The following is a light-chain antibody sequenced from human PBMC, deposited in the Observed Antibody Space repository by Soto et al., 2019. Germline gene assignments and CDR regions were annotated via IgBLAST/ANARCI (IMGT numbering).Light chain of an antibody. V-gene: IGKV3-11*01. CDR2: DSS. J-gene: IGKJ1*01. CDR1: QSVRSY. CDR3: QQRINWPSTWT. Sequence: EIVLTQSPATLSLSPGERATLSCRASQSVRSYLAWYQQKPGQAPRLVIFDSSNRPTRIPARFSCSGSGSDLTLIISSLEPEDFAVYYCQQRINWPSTWTFCQGTKVEIK.